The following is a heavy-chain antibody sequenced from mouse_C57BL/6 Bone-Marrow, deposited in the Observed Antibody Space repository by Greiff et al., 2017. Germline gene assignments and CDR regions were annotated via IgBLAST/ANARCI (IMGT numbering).Heavy chain of an antibody. D-gene: IGHD2-4*01. CDR3: ARMRGLRRRPWFAY. V-gene: IGHV8-8*01. CDR1: GFSLSTFGMG. CDR2: IWWDDDK. J-gene: IGHJ3*01. Sequence: ESGPGILQPSQTLSLTCSFSGFSLSTFGMGVGWIRQPSGKGLEWLAHIWWDDDKYYNPALKSRLTISKDTSKNQVFLKIANVDTADTATYYCARMRGLRRRPWFAYWGQGTLVTVSA.